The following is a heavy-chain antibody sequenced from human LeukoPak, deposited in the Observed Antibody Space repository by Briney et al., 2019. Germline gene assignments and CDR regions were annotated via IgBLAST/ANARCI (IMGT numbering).Heavy chain of an antibody. V-gene: IGHV4-4*08. J-gene: IGHJ6*03. D-gene: IGHD6-19*01. Sequence: SETLSLTCTVSGGSISSYYWSWIRQPPGKGLEWIGYLYNTGSTNYNPSLKSRVTISVDTSKNQFSLKLSSATAADTAVYYCARRGIAVAGTGPYYYYMDVWGKGTTVTISS. CDR3: ARRGIAVAGTGPYYYYMDV. CDR1: GGSISSYY. CDR2: LYNTGST.